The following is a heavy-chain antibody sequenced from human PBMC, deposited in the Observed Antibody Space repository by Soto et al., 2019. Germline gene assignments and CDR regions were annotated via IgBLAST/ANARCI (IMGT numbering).Heavy chain of an antibody. CDR1: GGSISSGGYY. CDR2: IYYSGST. CDR3: ARELDTAMVYDY. Sequence: SETLSLTCTVSGGSISSGGYYWSWIRQHPGKGLEWIGYIYYSGSTYYNPSLKSRVTISVDTSKNQFSLKLSSVTAADTAVYYCARELDTAMVYDYWGQGTLVTVSS. D-gene: IGHD5-18*01. J-gene: IGHJ4*02. V-gene: IGHV4-31*03.